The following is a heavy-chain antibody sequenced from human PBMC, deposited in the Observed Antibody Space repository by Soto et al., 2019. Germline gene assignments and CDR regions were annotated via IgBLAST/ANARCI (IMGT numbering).Heavy chain of an antibody. J-gene: IGHJ3*02. CDR2: ISYDGSNK. D-gene: IGHD1-26*01. Sequence: GGSLRLSCAASGLTFSSYGMHWVRQAPGKGLEWVAAISYDGSNKYYADSVKGRFIISRDNSKNTLYLQMNSLRAEDTALYYCVKEAATLAFDIWGQGTMVTVSS. V-gene: IGHV3-30*18. CDR3: VKEAATLAFDI. CDR1: GLTFSSYG.